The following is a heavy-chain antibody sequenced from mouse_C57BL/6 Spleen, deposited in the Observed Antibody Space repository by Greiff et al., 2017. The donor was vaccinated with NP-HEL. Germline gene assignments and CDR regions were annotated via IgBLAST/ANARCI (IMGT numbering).Heavy chain of an antibody. V-gene: IGHV1-80*01. J-gene: IGHJ2*01. CDR2: IYPGDGDT. CDR1: GYAFSSYW. Sequence: LVESGAELVKPGASVKISCKASGYAFSSYWMNWVKQRPGKGLEWIGQIYPGDGDTNYNGKFKGKATLTADKSSSTAYMQLSSLTSEDSAVYFCARSPYYGSSYSDYWGQGTTLTVSS. D-gene: IGHD1-1*01. CDR3: ARSPYYGSSYSDY.